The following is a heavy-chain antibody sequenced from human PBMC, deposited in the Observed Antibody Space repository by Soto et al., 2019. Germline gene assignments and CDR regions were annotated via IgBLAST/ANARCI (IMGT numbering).Heavy chain of an antibody. V-gene: IGHV1-2*02. J-gene: IGHJ6*02. Sequence: GASVKVSCKASGYTFTGYYMHWVRQAPGQGLERMGWINPNSGGTNYAQKLQGRVTMTSDTSISTAYMELSRLRSYDPAVHYCARVIWVGEWRYYYYGMDVWGQVATVTVSS. CDR3: ARVIWVGEWRYYYYGMDV. CDR2: INPNSGGT. CDR1: GYTFTGYY. D-gene: IGHD3-10*01.